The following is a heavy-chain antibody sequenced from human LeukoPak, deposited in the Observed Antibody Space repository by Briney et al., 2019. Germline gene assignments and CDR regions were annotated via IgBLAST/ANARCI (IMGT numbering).Heavy chain of an antibody. D-gene: IGHD3-9*01. CDR2: ISYDGGDP. V-gene: IGHV3-74*01. Sequence: GGSLRLSCAASGFTFSSYWMHWVRQAPGKGLVWVSRISYDGGDPSYADSVKGRFTISRDNAKNTLYLQMNSLRAEDTAVYYCAKSMDYDILTGDGMDVWGQGTTVTVSS. CDR3: AKSMDYDILTGDGMDV. J-gene: IGHJ6*02. CDR1: GFTFSSYW.